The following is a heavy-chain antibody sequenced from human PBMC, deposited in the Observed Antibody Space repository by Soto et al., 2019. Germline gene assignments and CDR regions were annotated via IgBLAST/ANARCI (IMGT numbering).Heavy chain of an antibody. CDR1: GGSISSYY. CDR3: VTGLGSSLTLDAFGV. CDR2: INHSGTT. J-gene: IGHJ3*01. V-gene: IGHV4-59*12. D-gene: IGHD6-13*01. Sequence: SETLSLTCTVSGGSISSYYWSWIRQPPGKGLEWIAEINHSGTTNHNPSLKSRVTISVDTSKKQLSLRLSSVTAADTAVYYCVTGLGSSLTLDAFGVWGQGTMVTVS.